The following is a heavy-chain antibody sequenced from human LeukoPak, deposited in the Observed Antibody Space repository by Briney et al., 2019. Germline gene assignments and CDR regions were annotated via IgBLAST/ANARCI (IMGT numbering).Heavy chain of an antibody. D-gene: IGHD3-10*01. V-gene: IGHV3-23*01. CDR3: ARGLDLSY. CDR2: IRGSDGST. CDR1: GFTFSSYV. J-gene: IGHJ4*02. Sequence: ESLRLSCAASGFTFSSYVINWVRQAPGKGLEWVSGIRGSDGSTYYADSVRGRFTISRDNSKNTLYLQMNSLRAEDTAAYYCARGLDLSYWGQGALVAVSS.